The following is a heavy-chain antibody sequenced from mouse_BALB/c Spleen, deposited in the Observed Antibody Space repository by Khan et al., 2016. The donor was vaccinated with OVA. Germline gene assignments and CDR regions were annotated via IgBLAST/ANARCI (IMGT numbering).Heavy chain of an antibody. CDR1: GYTFTSYW. CDR2: IAPGSGST. CDR3: ARSNYYGSGLYAMDY. V-gene: IGHV1S41*01. D-gene: IGHD1-1*01. Sequence: DLVKPGASVKLSCKASGYTFTSYWINWIKQRPGQGLEWLGRIAPGSGSTSYTEMFKGEATLTVDTSSSTAYIQLSSLSSEDSAVYLCARSNYYGSGLYAMDYWGQGTSVTVSS. J-gene: IGHJ4*01.